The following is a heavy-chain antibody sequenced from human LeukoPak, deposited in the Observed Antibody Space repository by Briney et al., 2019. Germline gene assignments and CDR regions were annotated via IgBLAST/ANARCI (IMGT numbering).Heavy chain of an antibody. Sequence: SETQSLTCAVYGGSFSGYYWSWIRQPPGKGLEWIGEINHSGSTNYNPSLKSRVTISVDTSKNQFSLKLSSVTAADTAVYYCARFNSGSYQHYFDYWGQGTLVTVSS. J-gene: IGHJ4*02. V-gene: IGHV4-34*01. CDR3: ARFNSGSYQHYFDY. D-gene: IGHD1-26*01. CDR2: INHSGST. CDR1: GGSFSGYY.